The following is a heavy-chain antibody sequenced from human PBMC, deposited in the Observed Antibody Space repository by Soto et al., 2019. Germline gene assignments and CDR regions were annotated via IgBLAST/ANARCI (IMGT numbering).Heavy chain of an antibody. D-gene: IGHD2-15*01. CDR3: TTYATQPFWDCGPCYSVQTKIHDS. CDR1: GFSFSNVW. V-gene: IGHV3-15*01. CDR2: IKSKSVGGTT. Sequence: EVQLVESGGGLVKPGGSLTLSCAASGFSFSNVWMSWVLQAPGKGLEWVGHIKSKSVGGTTDYISPVKGRFTISRDDSKATLFLHMNSLTIEDTAVYFCTTYATQPFWDCGPCYSVQTKIHDSWGQGILVTVSS. J-gene: IGHJ4*02.